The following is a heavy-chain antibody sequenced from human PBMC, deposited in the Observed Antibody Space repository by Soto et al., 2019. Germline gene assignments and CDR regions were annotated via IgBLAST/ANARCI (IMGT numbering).Heavy chain of an antibody. CDR2: IIPIFGTA. CDR3: ARGPRQLVLGY. J-gene: IGHJ4*02. D-gene: IGHD6-13*01. V-gene: IGHV1-69*12. CDR1: GGTFSSYA. Sequence: QVQLVQSGAEVKKPGSSVKVSCKASGGTFSSYAISWVRPAPGQGLEWMGGIIPIFGTANYAQKVQGRVKITADEYTSKAYMELSSLRSEDTAVYYCARGPRQLVLGYWGQGTLVTVSS.